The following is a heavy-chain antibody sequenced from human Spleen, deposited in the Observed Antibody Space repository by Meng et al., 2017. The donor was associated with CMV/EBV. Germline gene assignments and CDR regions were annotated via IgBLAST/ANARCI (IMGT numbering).Heavy chain of an antibody. J-gene: IGHJ6*02. D-gene: IGHD6-6*01. CDR2: ISSSSSYI. Sequence: GESLKISCAASGFTFSSYSMNWVRQAPGKGLEWVSSISSSSSYIYYADSVKGRFTISRDNAKNSLYLQMNSLRAEDTAVYYCARDHSSSQSYYGMDVWGQGTTVTVSS. CDR1: GFTFSSYS. CDR3: ARDHSSSQSYYGMDV. V-gene: IGHV3-21*01.